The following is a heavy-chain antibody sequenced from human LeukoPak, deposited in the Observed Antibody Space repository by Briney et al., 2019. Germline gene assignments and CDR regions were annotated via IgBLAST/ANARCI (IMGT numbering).Heavy chain of an antibody. J-gene: IGHJ6*02. CDR2: MNPNSGNT. D-gene: IGHD6-19*01. CDR1: GYTFTTYD. CDR3: ASEQWLKREGVYYYYGVAV. V-gene: IGHV1-8*01. Sequence: ASVKVSCKASGYTFTTYDINWVRHASGQGLEWMGGMNPNSGNTGYAQKFQGRVTMTRNTSTTTAYMELNSLRAEDTAVYYCASEQWLKREGVYYYYGVAVWGQGTTVTVSS.